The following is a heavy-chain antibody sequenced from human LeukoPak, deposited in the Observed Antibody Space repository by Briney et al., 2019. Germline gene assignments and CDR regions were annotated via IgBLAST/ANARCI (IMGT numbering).Heavy chain of an antibody. D-gene: IGHD5-12*01. V-gene: IGHV1-46*01. CDR2: INPSGGST. CDR1: GGTFSSYA. Sequence: ASVKVSCKASGGTFSSYAISWVRQAPGQGLEWMGIINPSGGSTSYAQKFQGRVTMTRDMSTSTVYMELSSLRSEDTAVYYCARDFSPDIVATIGGAFDIWGQGTMVTVSS. J-gene: IGHJ3*02. CDR3: ARDFSPDIVATIGGAFDI.